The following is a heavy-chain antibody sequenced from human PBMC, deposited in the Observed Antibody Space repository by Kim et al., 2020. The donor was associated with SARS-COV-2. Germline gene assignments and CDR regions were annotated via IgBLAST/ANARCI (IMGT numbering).Heavy chain of an antibody. V-gene: IGHV3-7*01. CDR3: ARAIGMDV. Sequence: SEKYYVESVKGRFIISRDNAKNSLFLQMNSLRAEDTALYYCARAIGMDVWGQGTTVTVSS. J-gene: IGHJ6*02. CDR2: SEK.